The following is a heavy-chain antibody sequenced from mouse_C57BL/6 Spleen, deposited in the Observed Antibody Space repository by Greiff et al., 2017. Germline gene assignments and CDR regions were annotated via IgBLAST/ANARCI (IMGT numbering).Heavy chain of an antibody. CDR1: GFTFSDYY. CDR3: ARQPYDGYPGYWYFEV. J-gene: IGHJ1*03. Sequence: EVMLVESGGGLVQPGGSLKLSCAASGFTFSDYYMYWVRQTPEKRLEWVAYISNGGGSTYYPDTVKGRFTISRDNAKNTLYLQMSRLKSENTAMYYCARQPYDGYPGYWYFEVWGTGTTVTVSS. CDR2: ISNGGGST. V-gene: IGHV5-12*01. D-gene: IGHD2-3*01.